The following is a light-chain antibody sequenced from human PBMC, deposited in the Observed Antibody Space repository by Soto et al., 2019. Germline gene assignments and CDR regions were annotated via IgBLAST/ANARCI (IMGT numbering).Light chain of an antibody. CDR2: GAS. V-gene: IGKV3-20*01. Sequence: EIVLTQSPGTLSLSPGERATLSCRASQSVSDTYLAWYQQKPGQAPRLLIYGASSRATGIPDRFSCSGSGTDFTLTISRLEAEDFAVYYCQQYGSSPITFGPGTKVDIK. J-gene: IGKJ3*01. CDR1: QSVSDTY. CDR3: QQYGSSPIT.